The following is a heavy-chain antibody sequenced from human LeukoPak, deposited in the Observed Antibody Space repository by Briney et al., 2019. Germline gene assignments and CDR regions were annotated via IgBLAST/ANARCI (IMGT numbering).Heavy chain of an antibody. V-gene: IGHV3-74*01. CDR2: IASDGSST. Sequence: GGSLRLSCAASGFAFSNYAMNWVRQAPGKGLVWVSRIASDGSSTTYADSVKGRFSISRDNAKNTLYLQMNSLRVEDTAVYYCARGRPHGNDYWGQGTLVTVSS. J-gene: IGHJ4*02. D-gene: IGHD4-23*01. CDR3: ARGRPHGNDY. CDR1: GFAFSNYA.